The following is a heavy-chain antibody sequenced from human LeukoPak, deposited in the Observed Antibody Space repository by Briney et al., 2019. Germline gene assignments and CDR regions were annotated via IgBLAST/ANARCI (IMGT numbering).Heavy chain of an antibody. CDR3: ARVGRRDYYYMDV. Sequence: ASVKVSCKASGYTFTSYYMHWVRQAPGQGLEWMGIINPSGGSTSYAQKFQGRVTMTRDMSTSTVYMELSSLRSEDTAVYYCARVGRRDYYYMDVWGKGTTVTVSS. CDR1: GYTFTSYY. D-gene: IGHD3-10*01. CDR2: INPSGGST. V-gene: IGHV1-46*01. J-gene: IGHJ6*03.